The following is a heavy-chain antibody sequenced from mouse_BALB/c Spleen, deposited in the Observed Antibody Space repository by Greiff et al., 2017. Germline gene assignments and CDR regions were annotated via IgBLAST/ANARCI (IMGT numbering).Heavy chain of an antibody. V-gene: IGHV2-9*02. CDR3: AGYDYYAMDY. CDR1: GFSLTSYG. CDR2: IWDGGST. J-gene: IGHJ4*01. Sequence: VKLMESGPGLVAPSQSLSITCTVSGFSLTSYGVHWVRQPPGKGLEWLGVIWDGGSTNYNSALMSRRSISKDNSKSQVFLKMNSLQTDDTAMYCGAGYDYYAMDYWGQGTSVTVSS. D-gene: IGHD2-10*02.